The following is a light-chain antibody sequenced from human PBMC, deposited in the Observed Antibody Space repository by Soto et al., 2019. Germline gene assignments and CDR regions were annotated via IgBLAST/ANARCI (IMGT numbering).Light chain of an antibody. CDR2: DAS. V-gene: IGKV3-20*01. CDR1: QTVRNNY. CDR3: QQFSSYPLT. Sequence: EFVLTQSPGTLSLSPGERATLSCRASQTVRNNYLAWYQQKPGQAPRLLIYDASSRATGIPDRFSGGGSGTDFTLTIGRLEPEDFAVYYCQQFSSYPLTLGGGTKVDIK. J-gene: IGKJ4*01.